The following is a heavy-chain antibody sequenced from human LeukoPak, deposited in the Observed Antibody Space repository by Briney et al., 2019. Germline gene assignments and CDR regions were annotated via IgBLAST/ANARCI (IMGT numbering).Heavy chain of an antibody. Sequence: GASVKVSCNASGYTFTSYYMHWVRQAPGQGLEWMGIINPSGGSTSYAQKFQGRVTMTRDTSTSTVYMELSSLRSEDTAVYYCARDPANYGGNSDAFDIWGQGTMVTVSS. CDR3: ARDPANYGGNSDAFDI. D-gene: IGHD4-23*01. V-gene: IGHV1-46*01. CDR2: INPSGGST. J-gene: IGHJ3*02. CDR1: GYTFTSYY.